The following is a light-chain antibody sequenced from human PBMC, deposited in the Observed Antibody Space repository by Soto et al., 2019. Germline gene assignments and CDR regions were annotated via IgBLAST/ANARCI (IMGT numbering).Light chain of an antibody. Sequence: EVVLTQSPATLSLSPGERATLSCRASQSISSFLAWYQQKPGQAPRLLIYDTSNSATGIPARFSGSGSGTDITLIISRVVAVDFAVYYCQQNDTFGQGTKLEIK. J-gene: IGKJ2*01. V-gene: IGKV3-11*01. CDR2: DTS. CDR1: QSISSF. CDR3: QQNDT.